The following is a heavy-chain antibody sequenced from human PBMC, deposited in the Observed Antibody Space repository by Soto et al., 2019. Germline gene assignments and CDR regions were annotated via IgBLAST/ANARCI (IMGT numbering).Heavy chain of an antibody. CDR2: IIPIFGTA. Sequence: QVRLVQSGAEVKKPGSSVMISSKASGGTFSSYAISWVRQAPGQGLEWMGGIIPIFGTANYAQKFQGRVTIIADESTSTAYMELSSLRSEDTAVFYCASNNNVLTGSYYYGMDVWGQGTTVTVSS. D-gene: IGHD3-9*01. CDR3: ASNNNVLTGSYYYGMDV. CDR1: GGTFSSYA. J-gene: IGHJ6*02. V-gene: IGHV1-69*12.